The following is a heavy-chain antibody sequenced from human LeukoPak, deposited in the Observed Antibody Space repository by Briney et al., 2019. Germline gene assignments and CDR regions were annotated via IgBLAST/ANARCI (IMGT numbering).Heavy chain of an antibody. CDR2: IIPIFGTA. V-gene: IGHV1-69*13. J-gene: IGHJ5*02. D-gene: IGHD3-3*01. CDR1: GGTFSSYA. Sequence: SVKVSCKASGGTFSSYAISWVRQAPGQGLEWMGGIIPIFGTANYAQKFQGRVTITADESTSTAYMELSSLRSEDTAVYYCARRAVPTYYDSGELNWFDPWGQGTLVTVSS. CDR3: ARRAVPTYYDSGELNWFDP.